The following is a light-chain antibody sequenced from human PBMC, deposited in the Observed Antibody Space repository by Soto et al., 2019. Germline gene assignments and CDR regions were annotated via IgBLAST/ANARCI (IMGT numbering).Light chain of an antibody. V-gene: IGKV3-11*01. CDR1: QSVSNS. Sequence: ETVLTQSPATLSLSPGERVILSCRASQSVSNSLAWYQQKAGQAPRLLIYDASNRATGVPARFSGSGSGTDFTLTITSLEPEDFAVYYCQQRYTWPSFGPGTKVDIK. CDR3: QQRYTWPS. CDR2: DAS. J-gene: IGKJ3*01.